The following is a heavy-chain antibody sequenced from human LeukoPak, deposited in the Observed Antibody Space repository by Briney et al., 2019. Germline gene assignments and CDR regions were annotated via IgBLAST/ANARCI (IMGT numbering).Heavy chain of an antibody. V-gene: IGHV1-69*13. D-gene: IGHD4-17*01. CDR2: IIPIFGTA. J-gene: IGHJ4*02. Sequence: ASVKVSCKASGGTFCSYAISWVRQAPGQGLEWMGGIIPIFGTANYAQKFQGRVTITADESTSTAYMELSSLRSEDTAVYYCARGGDYGDYGVYYWGQETLVTVSS. CDR3: ARGGDYGDYGVYY. CDR1: GGTFCSYA.